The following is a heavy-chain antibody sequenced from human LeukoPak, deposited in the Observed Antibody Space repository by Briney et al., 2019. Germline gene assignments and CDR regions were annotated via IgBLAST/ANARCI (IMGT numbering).Heavy chain of an antibody. V-gene: IGHV1-2*02. Sequence: ASVKVSCKASGYTFTGYYIHWVRQAPGQGLEWMGSINPNSGAPNYAQKFQDRVTMTRDTSISTVYMELTRLRSDDTAVYYCAQVATDYWGQGTLVTVSS. CDR2: INPNSGAP. J-gene: IGHJ4*02. CDR1: GYTFTGYY. CDR3: AQVATDY. D-gene: IGHD5-12*01.